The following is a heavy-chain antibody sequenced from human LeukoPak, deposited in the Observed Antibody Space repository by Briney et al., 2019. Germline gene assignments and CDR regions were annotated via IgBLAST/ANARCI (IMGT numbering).Heavy chain of an antibody. Sequence: PSETLSLTCTVSGGSISSSSYYWGWIRQPPGKGLEWIGSIYYSGSTYYNPSLKSRVTISVDTSKNQFSLKLSSVTAADTAVYYCARPYDSSGYPFWGQGTLVTVSS. D-gene: IGHD3-22*01. J-gene: IGHJ4*02. CDR2: IYYSGST. CDR1: GGSISSSSYY. CDR3: ARPYDSSGYPF. V-gene: IGHV4-39*01.